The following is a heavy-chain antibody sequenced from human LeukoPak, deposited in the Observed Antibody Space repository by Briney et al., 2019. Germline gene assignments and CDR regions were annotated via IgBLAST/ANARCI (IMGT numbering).Heavy chain of an antibody. CDR2: INHSGST. CDR1: GGSISSSSYY. D-gene: IGHD3-9*01. J-gene: IGHJ4*02. Sequence: SETLSLTCTVSGGSISSSSYYWSWIRQPPGKGLEWIGEINHSGSTNYNPSLKSRVTISVDTSKNQFSLKLSSVTAADTAVYYCASRDILTGYYRSYAYWGQGTLVTVSS. CDR3: ASRDILTGYYRSYAY. V-gene: IGHV4-39*07.